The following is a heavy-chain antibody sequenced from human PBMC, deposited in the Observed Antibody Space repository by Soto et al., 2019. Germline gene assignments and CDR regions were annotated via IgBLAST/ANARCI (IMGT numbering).Heavy chain of an antibody. V-gene: IGHV3-9*01. CDR3: AKDSDVTMVRGVMFDY. D-gene: IGHD3-10*01. CDR2: ISWNSGSI. CDR1: GFTFDDYA. Sequence: GGSLRLSCAASGFTFDDYAMHWVRQAPGKGLEWVSGISWNSGSIGYADSVKGRFTISRDNAKNSLYLQMNSLRAEDTALYYCAKDSDVTMVRGVMFDYWGQGTLVTVSS. J-gene: IGHJ4*02.